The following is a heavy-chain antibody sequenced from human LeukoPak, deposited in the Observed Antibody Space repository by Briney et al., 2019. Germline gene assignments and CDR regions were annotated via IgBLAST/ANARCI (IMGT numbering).Heavy chain of an antibody. CDR3: ARQSVVPAAIIDY. Sequence: GESLKISCKGSGYSFTSYWIGWVRQMPGKVLEWMGIIYPGDSDTRYSPSFQGQVTISADKSISTAYLQWSSLKASDTAMYYCARQSVVPAAIIDYWGQGTLVTVSS. CDR2: IYPGDSDT. D-gene: IGHD2-2*01. V-gene: IGHV5-51*01. CDR1: GYSFTSYW. J-gene: IGHJ4*02.